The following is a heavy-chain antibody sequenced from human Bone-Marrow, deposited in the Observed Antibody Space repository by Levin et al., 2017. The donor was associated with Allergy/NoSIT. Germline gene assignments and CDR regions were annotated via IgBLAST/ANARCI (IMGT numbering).Heavy chain of an antibody. CDR1: GDSVTSSNW. CDR3: ARDPAGATHAWQRWRGFDV. Sequence: NASETLSLTCVVSGDSVTSSNWWTWVRQAPGKGLEWIGEIFHTGDTNYNPSLQSRVTVSIDKSTNQFSLTLTSVTAADTAVYFCARDPAGATHAWQRWRGFDVWGQGTLVSVSS. V-gene: IGHV4/OR15-8*02. D-gene: IGHD2-8*02. CDR2: IFHTGDT. J-gene: IGHJ3*01.